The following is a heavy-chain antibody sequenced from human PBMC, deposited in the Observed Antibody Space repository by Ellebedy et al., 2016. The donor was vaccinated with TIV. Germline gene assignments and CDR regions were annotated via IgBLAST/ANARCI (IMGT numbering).Heavy chain of an antibody. D-gene: IGHD3-22*01. CDR1: GFTFGSFA. CDR2: ISGDGSST. V-gene: IGHV3-23*01. Sequence: GESLKISCAASGFTFGSFAMQVVLEGDGTGLEWLSVISGDGSSTYHADSVKGRFTITRDNAKNTLYLHVNILRTEDTAVYYCAKGTSSGFNYDRVGFEYWGQGILVTVSS. CDR3: AKGTSSGFNYDRVGFEY. J-gene: IGHJ4*02.